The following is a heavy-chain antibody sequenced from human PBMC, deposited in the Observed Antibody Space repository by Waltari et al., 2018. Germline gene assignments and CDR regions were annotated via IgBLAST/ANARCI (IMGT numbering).Heavy chain of an antibody. D-gene: IGHD3-10*01. CDR2: IKQNGSEK. Sequence: EVQLVESGGGLVQPGGSLRLTCVASEFTFSSYWINWVRQAPGKGLEWVATIKQNGSEKYYVDSVKGRFTISRDNAKNSLDLQMNSLRAEDTAVYYCARGRGHYYYMDVWGKGTTVTVSS. CDR1: EFTFSSYW. J-gene: IGHJ6*03. CDR3: ARGRGHYYYMDV. V-gene: IGHV3-7*03.